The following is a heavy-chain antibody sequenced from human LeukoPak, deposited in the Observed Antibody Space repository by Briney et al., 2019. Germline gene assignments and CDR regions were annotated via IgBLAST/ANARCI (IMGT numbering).Heavy chain of an antibody. V-gene: IGHV1-3*01. Sequence: ASVKVSCKASGYTFTAYNIHWVRQGPGQRLEWMGWIAAGNANTKYSQKFQGRVTLTRDTSASTAYMELSSLTSEDTAVFYCARGAVAAHFDYWGQGTLVTVSS. CDR2: IAAGNANT. CDR1: GYTFTAYN. J-gene: IGHJ4*02. CDR3: ARGAVAAHFDY. D-gene: IGHD6-19*01.